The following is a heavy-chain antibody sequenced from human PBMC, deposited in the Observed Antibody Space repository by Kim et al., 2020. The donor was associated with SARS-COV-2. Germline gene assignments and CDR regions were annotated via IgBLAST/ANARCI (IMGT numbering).Heavy chain of an antibody. V-gene: IGHV3-30*02. J-gene: IGHJ4*02. D-gene: IGHD6-13*01. Sequence: KGRFTISRDNSKNTLDLQMNSLRAEDTAVYYCAKGGRRVAAAGSLFHDCWGQGTLVTVSS. CDR3: AKGGRRVAAAGSLFHDC.